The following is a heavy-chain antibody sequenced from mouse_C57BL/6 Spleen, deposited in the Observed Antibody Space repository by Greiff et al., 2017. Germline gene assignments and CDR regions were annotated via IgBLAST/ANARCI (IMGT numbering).Heavy chain of an antibody. CDR2: IDPSDSYT. CDR1: GYTFTSYW. D-gene: IGHD1-1*01. Sequence: QVQLQQSGAELVKPGASVKLSCKASGYTFTSYWMQWVKQRPGQGLEWIGEIDPSDSYTNYNQKFKGKATLTVDTSSSTAYMQLSSLTSEDSAVYYCARFGGSSLDYWGQGTTLTVSS. CDR3: ARFGGSSLDY. J-gene: IGHJ2*01. V-gene: IGHV1-50*01.